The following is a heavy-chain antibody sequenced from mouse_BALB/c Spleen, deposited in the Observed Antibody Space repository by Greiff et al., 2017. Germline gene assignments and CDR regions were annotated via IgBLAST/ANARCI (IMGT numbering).Heavy chain of an antibody. Sequence: EVQVVESGGGLVQPGGSLKLSCAASGFTFTSYGMSWVRQTPDKRLELVATIKSNGGSTYYPDSVKGRCTISRDNAKNTQYLQMSSLKSEDTAMYDCARDRSTVNTSFAYWGQGTLVTVSA. D-gene: IGHD2-4*01. J-gene: IGHJ3*01. V-gene: IGHV5-6-3*01. CDR3: ARDRSTVNTSFAY. CDR2: IKSNGGST. CDR1: GFTFTSYG.